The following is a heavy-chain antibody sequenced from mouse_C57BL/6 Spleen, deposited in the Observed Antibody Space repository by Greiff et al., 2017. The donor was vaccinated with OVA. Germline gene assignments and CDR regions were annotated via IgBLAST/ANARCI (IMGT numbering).Heavy chain of an antibody. Sequence: VKLMESGGGLVKPGGSLKLSCAASGFTFSSYAMSWVRQTPEKRLEWVATISDGGSYTYYPDNVKGRFTISRDNAKNNLYLQMSHLKSEDTAMYYCARDRGYDYDAMDYWGQGTSVTVSS. J-gene: IGHJ4*01. CDR3: ARDRGYDYDAMDY. V-gene: IGHV5-4*01. CDR2: ISDGGSYT. CDR1: GFTFSSYA. D-gene: IGHD2-4*01.